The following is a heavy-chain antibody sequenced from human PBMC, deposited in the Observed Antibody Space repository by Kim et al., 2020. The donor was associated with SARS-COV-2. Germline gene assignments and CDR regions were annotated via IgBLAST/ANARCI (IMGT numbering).Heavy chain of an antibody. D-gene: IGHD6-19*01. Sequence: SLKSRVTRSVDTSKNQFSLKLSSVTAADTAVYYCARDPGQWLVTGVWFDPWGQGTLVTVSS. V-gene: IGHV4-39*07. J-gene: IGHJ5*02. CDR3: ARDPGQWLVTGVWFDP.